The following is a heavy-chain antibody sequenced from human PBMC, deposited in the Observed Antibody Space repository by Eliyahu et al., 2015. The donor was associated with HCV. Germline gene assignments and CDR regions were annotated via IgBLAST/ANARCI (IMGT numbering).Heavy chain of an antibody. Sequence: EVQLVESGGGVVQPGGSLRLSCAASGFTFNSFWMTWIRQAPGKGLEWVASINEDGSEKYYVDSVKGRISISRDNVEDSLYLHMNSLRAEDTALYYCAKGHWDLAVRGKGTTVTVSS. V-gene: IGHV3-7*03. CDR3: AKGHWDLAV. CDR1: GFTFNSFW. CDR2: INEDGSEK. D-gene: IGHD1-26*01. J-gene: IGHJ6*04.